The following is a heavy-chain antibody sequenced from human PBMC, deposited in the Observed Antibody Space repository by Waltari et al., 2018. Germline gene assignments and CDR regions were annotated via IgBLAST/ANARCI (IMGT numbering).Heavy chain of an antibody. D-gene: IGHD2-15*01. Sequence: QVQLVQSGAEVKKPGASVKVSCKASGYTFTSYAMHWVRQAPGQRLEWMGWINAGNGNTKYSQKFQGRVTITRDTSASTAYMELSSLRSEDTAVYYCARARPYCSGGSCYPNWFDPWGQGTLVTVSS. J-gene: IGHJ5*02. V-gene: IGHV1-3*01. CDR2: INAGNGNT. CDR1: GYTFTSYA. CDR3: ARARPYCSGGSCYPNWFDP.